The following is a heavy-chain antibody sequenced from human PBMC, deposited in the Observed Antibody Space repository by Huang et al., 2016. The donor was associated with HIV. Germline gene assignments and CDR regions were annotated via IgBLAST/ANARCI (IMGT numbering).Heavy chain of an antibody. J-gene: IGHJ4*02. V-gene: IGHV1-24*01. CDR1: EYTRTALS. CDR2: FDPEIGET. D-gene: IGHD3-9*01. CDR3: ATGFDVFFDF. Sequence: QVQLVQSRAEVKKPGASVKVSCKVSEYTRTALSLHWVRQPPGKGLEWMGGFDPEIGETIDAQKFQGRVTMTEDTSTETAFMELSGLRPEDSAVYYCATGFDVFFDFWGQGTLVTVSS.